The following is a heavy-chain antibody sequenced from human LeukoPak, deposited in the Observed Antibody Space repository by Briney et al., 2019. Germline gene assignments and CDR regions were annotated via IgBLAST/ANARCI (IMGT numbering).Heavy chain of an antibody. CDR1: GGSISSYY. V-gene: IGHV4-59*12. CDR2: IYYSGST. D-gene: IGHD2-2*02. J-gene: IGHJ5*02. CDR3: ARGYCSSTSCYTRLRSNWFDP. Sequence: SETLSLTCTVSGGSISSYYWSWLRQPPGKGLEWIGYIYYSGSTNYNPSLKSRVTISVDTSKNQFSLKLSSVTAADTAVYYCARGYCSSTSCYTRLRSNWFDPWGQGTLVTVSS.